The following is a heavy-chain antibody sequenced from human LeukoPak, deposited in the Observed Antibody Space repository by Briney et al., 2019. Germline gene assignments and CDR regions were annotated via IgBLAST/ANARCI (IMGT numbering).Heavy chain of an antibody. Sequence: PSETLSLTCTVSGGSISSYYWSWIRQPPGKGLEWIGYIYYSGSTNYNPSLKSRVTISVDTSKNQFSLKLSSVTAAGTAVYYCASTQLLWFGELLQYYFDYWGQGTLATVSS. J-gene: IGHJ4*02. CDR2: IYYSGST. D-gene: IGHD3-10*01. CDR3: ASTQLLWFGELLQYYFDY. CDR1: GGSISSYY. V-gene: IGHV4-59*01.